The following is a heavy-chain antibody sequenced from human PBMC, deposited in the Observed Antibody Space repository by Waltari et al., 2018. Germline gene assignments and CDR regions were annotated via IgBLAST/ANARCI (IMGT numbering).Heavy chain of an antibody. V-gene: IGHV4-59*08. Sequence: QVQLQESGPGLVKPSETLSLTCTVSGGSISSYYWSWIRQPPGKGLEWIGYIYYSGGTSYNPSLKSRVTISVDTSKNQFSLKLSCVTAADTAVYYCARHGSHGGNAEAGIFFDYWGQGTLVTVSS. CDR2: IYYSGGT. D-gene: IGHD2-15*01. CDR1: GGSISSYY. CDR3: ARHGSHGGNAEAGIFFDY. J-gene: IGHJ4*02.